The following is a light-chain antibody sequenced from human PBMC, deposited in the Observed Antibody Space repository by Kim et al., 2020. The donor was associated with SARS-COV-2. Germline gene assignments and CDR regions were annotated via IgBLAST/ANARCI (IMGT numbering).Light chain of an antibody. J-gene: IGKJ5*01. V-gene: IGKV1-33*01. Sequence: GDRVTITCQASEDVSDYFNWYHQKPGEAPKVLIRDAANLESGVPSRFSRGGYETEFSVTISSVQPEDMGTYYCQQYDSPPFTFGQGTRLEIK. CDR2: DAA. CDR3: QQYDSPPFT. CDR1: EDVSDY.